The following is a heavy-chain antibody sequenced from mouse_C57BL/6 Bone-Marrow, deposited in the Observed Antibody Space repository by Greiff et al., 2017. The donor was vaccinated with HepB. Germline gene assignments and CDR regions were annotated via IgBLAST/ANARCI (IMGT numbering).Heavy chain of an antibody. CDR2: INPNNGGT. D-gene: IGHD2-14*01. CDR3: ARIDYRKLYAMDY. Sequence: EVQLQQSGPELVKPGASVKIPCKASGYTFTDYNMDWVKQSHGKSLEWIGDINPNNGGTIYNQKFKGKATLTVDKSSSTAYMELRSLTSEDTAVYYRARIDYRKLYAMDYWGQGTSVTVSS. V-gene: IGHV1-18*01. J-gene: IGHJ4*01. CDR1: GYTFTDYN.